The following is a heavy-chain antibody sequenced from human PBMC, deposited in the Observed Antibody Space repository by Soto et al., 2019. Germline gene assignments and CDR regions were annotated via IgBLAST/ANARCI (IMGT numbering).Heavy chain of an antibody. CDR3: STDGFCGAGCHSDPGAFHI. Sequence: QVQLVQSGSEVKKPGSSVKVSCKASGDTFSRYGISWVRQAPGQGLEWMGGISPRFGTTDYAQKFQGRVTMTADESTSTAYMDPSSLNTEDTAVYYCSTDGFCGAGCHSDPGAFHIWGQGTMVTVSS. V-gene: IGHV1-69*12. CDR2: ISPRFGTT. CDR1: GDTFSRYG. D-gene: IGHD2-15*01. J-gene: IGHJ3*02.